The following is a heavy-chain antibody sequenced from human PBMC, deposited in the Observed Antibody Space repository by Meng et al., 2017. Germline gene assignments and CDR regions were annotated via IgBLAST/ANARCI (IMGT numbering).Heavy chain of an antibody. CDR2: ISSSSSYI. Sequence: GESLKISCAASGFTFSSYSMNWVRQAPGKGLEWVSSISSSSSYIYYADSVKGRFTISRDNAKNSLHLQMNSLRAEDTAVYYCARAPTTVIGDYWGQGTLVTVSS. V-gene: IGHV3-21*01. J-gene: IGHJ4*02. CDR1: GFTFSSYS. D-gene: IGHD4-17*01. CDR3: ARAPTTVIGDY.